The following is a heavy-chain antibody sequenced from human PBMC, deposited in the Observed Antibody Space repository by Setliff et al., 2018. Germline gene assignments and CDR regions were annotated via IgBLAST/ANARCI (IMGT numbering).Heavy chain of an antibody. CDR1: GDSISSGNW. CDR2: ISSIGRLI. CDR3: ASPPIRQYNYYMDV. V-gene: IGHV3-11*01. D-gene: IGHD1-20*01. Sequence: LSLTCAVSGDSISSGNWWSWVRQPPEKGLEWISYISSIGRLIHYADSVKGRFTVFRGNAGNSVHLQMNNLRVDDAAIYYCASPPIRQYNYYMDVWGKGTTVTVSS. J-gene: IGHJ6*04.